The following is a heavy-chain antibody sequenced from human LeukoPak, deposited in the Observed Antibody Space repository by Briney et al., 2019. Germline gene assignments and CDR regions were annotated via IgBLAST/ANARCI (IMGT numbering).Heavy chain of an antibody. Sequence: PGGSLRLSCAASGFTFSSYAMSWVRQAPGKGLEWVSAISGSGGSTYYADSVKGRLTISRDNSKNTLYLQMNSLRAEDTAVYYCAKADYDSSGYYPPSFDYWGQGTLVTVSS. J-gene: IGHJ4*02. CDR3: AKADYDSSGYYPPSFDY. CDR2: ISGSGGST. V-gene: IGHV3-23*01. CDR1: GFTFSSYA. D-gene: IGHD3-22*01.